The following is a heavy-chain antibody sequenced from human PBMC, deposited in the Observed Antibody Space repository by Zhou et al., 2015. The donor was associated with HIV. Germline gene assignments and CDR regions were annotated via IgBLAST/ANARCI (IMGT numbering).Heavy chain of an antibody. V-gene: IGHV1-69*06. CDR2: IIPIFGTA. J-gene: IGHJ4*02. D-gene: IGHD1-26*01. CDR1: GGIFTSYA. Sequence: QLQLVQSGAEVKKPGSSVKVSCKASGGIFTSYAINWVRQAPGQGLEWVGGIIPIFGTANYAQKFQGRVTITADKSTSTAYMGLSSLRSEDTAVYYCARVVGVGATLDYWGQGTLVTVSS. CDR3: ARVVGVGATLDY.